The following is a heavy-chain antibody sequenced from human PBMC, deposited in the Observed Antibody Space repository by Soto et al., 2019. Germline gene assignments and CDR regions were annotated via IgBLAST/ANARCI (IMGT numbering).Heavy chain of an antibody. CDR2: ISGSGGST. J-gene: IGHJ2*01. Sequence: HPVGSLRLSCAASGFTFSSYAMSWVRQAPGRGLEWVSAISGSGGSTYYADSVKGRFTISRDNSKNTLYLQMNSLRAEDTAVYYCAKVGAARPSHQDWYFDLWGRGTLVTVSS. V-gene: IGHV3-23*01. CDR1: GFTFSSYA. CDR3: AKVGAARPSHQDWYFDL. D-gene: IGHD6-6*01.